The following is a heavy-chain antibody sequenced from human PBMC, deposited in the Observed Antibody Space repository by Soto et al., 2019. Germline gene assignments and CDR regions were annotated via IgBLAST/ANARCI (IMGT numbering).Heavy chain of an antibody. CDR2: ISSSSSYM. CDR3: ARGGVIVPGYGMDV. J-gene: IGHJ6*02. D-gene: IGHD2-2*01. CDR1: GFTFSSYS. Sequence: GGSLRLSCAAPGFTFSSYSMKWVRQAPGKGLEWVSSISSSSSYMYYADSVKGRFTISRDNAKNSLYLQMNSLRAEDTAVYYCARGGVIVPGYGMDVWGQGTTVTVSS. V-gene: IGHV3-21*01.